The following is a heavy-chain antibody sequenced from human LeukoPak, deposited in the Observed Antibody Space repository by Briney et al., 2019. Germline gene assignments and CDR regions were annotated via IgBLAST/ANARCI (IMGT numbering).Heavy chain of an antibody. Sequence: GASVKVSCKASGGTFSSYAISWVRRAPGQGLEWMGGIIPIFGTANYAQKFQGRVTITADESTSTAYMELSSLRSEDTAVYYCASGYCSGGSCLNWFDPWGQGTLVTVSS. J-gene: IGHJ5*02. D-gene: IGHD2-15*01. CDR3: ASGYCSGGSCLNWFDP. CDR2: IIPIFGTA. V-gene: IGHV1-69*01. CDR1: GGTFSSYA.